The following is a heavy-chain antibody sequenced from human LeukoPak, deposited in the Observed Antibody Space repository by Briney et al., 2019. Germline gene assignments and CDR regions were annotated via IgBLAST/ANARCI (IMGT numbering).Heavy chain of an antibody. V-gene: IGHV4-4*07. CDR2: IYTSGST. CDR3: ASTYSYPGVHYYYYYYMDV. Sequence: SETLSLTCIVSGGSISSYYWSWIRQPAGKGLEWIGRIYTSGSTNYNPSLKSRVTMSVDTSKNQFSLKLSSVTAADTAVYYCASTYSYPGVHYYYYYYMDVWGKGTTVTVSS. J-gene: IGHJ6*03. D-gene: IGHD5-18*01. CDR1: GGSISSYY.